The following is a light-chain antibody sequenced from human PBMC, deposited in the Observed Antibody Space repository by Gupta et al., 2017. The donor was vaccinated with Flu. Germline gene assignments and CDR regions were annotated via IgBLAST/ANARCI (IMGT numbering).Light chain of an antibody. J-gene: IGKJ2*01. CDR2: DAS. CDR3: HQRSTLVT. CDR1: KSVSSY. V-gene: IGKV3-11*01. Sequence: IVLTQSPATLSFSPGERSTLSCRASKSVSSYLAWYQQKPGQAPRLLIYDASNRAVGIPARFSGSGDSKDFTLTSSRREHEDCAVYYSHQRSTLVTFGQGTKLDIK.